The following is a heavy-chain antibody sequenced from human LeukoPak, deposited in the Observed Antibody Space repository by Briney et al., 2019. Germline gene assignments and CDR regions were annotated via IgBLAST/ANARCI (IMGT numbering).Heavy chain of an antibody. Sequence: GGSLRLSCAASGFTFNTYWMTWVRQAPGKGLQWVANIKHDGSEKNYVDSVKGQFTISRDNAKKSLYLQMSSLRGEDTAVYYCATQASYDFWSGLYYFDNWGQGTLVGVSS. J-gene: IGHJ4*02. CDR1: GFTFNTYW. CDR3: ATQASYDFWSGLYYFDN. CDR2: IKHDGSEK. V-gene: IGHV3-7*01. D-gene: IGHD3-3*01.